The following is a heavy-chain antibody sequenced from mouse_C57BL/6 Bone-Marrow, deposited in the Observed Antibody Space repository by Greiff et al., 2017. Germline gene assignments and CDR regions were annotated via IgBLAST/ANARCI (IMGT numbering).Heavy chain of an antibody. CDR2: IDPSDSYT. J-gene: IGHJ3*01. Sequence: QVQLQQSGAELVMPGASVKLSCKASGYTFTSYWMHWVKQRPGQGLEWIGEIDPSDSYTNYNQKFKGKSTLTVDKSSSTAYMQLSSLTSEDSAVYYCARGPSITAFAYWGQGTLVTVSA. V-gene: IGHV1-69*01. CDR3: ARGPSITAFAY. D-gene: IGHD1-3*01. CDR1: GYTFTSYW.